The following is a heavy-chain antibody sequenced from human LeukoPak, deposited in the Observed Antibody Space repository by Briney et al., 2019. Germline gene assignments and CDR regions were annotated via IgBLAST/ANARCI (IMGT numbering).Heavy chain of an antibody. CDR2: IYYSGST. CDR1: GGSISSYY. Sequence: PSETLSLTCTVSGGSISSYYWSWIRQPPGKGLEWIGYIYYSGSTNYNPSLKSRVTISVDTSKNQLSLKLSSVTAADTAVYYCARGLVEMATSGFDPWGQGTLVTVSS. D-gene: IGHD5-24*01. CDR3: ARGLVEMATSGFDP. V-gene: IGHV4-59*01. J-gene: IGHJ5*02.